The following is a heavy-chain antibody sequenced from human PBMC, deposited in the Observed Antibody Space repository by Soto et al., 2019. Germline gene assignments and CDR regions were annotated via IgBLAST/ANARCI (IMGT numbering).Heavy chain of an antibody. V-gene: IGHV1-69*02. CDR3: ASDYGGNSVLDY. Sequence: QVQLVQSGAEVKKPGSSVKVSCKASGGTLSSYTISWVRQAPGKGLEWMGRIIPILGIANYAQKFQGRVTITADKSTSTAYMELSSLRSEDTAVYYCASDYGGNSVLDYWGQGTLVTVSS. CDR2: IIPILGIA. J-gene: IGHJ4*02. D-gene: IGHD4-17*01. CDR1: GGTLSSYT.